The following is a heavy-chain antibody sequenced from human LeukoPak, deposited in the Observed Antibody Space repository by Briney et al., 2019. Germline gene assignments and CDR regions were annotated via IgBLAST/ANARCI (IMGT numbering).Heavy chain of an antibody. CDR2: IRYDGSNK. CDR3: AKVLRLGDYFDY. CDR1: GFTFNTYT. Sequence: GGSLRLSCAASGFTFNTYTMHWVRQAPGKGLEWVAFIRYDGSNKYYADSVKGRFTISRDNSKNTLYLQMNSLRAEDTAVYYCAKVLRLGDYFDYWGQGTLVTVSS. V-gene: IGHV3-30*02. J-gene: IGHJ4*02. D-gene: IGHD1-26*01.